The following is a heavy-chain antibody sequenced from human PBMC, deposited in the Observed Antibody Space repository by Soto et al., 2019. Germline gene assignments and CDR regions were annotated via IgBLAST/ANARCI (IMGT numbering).Heavy chain of an antibody. V-gene: IGHV3-33*06. J-gene: IGHJ4*02. CDR2: IWYDGSNK. D-gene: IGHD2-21*01. CDR3: AKGRGGGAVVPDY. CDR1: GFSFTTYG. Sequence: QVQLVESGGGVVQPGRSLRLSCAASGFSFTTYGMHWVRQAPGEGLEWVAVIWYDGSNKYYADSVKGRFTISRDTSKNPVYLQMNSRGAEKTGVFYCAKGRGGGAVVPDYWGQGTLVTVSS.